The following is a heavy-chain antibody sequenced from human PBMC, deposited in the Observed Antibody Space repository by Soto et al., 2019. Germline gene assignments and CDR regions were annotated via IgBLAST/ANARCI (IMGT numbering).Heavy chain of an antibody. CDR3: ARKPRYDGSSGYPESDGGPLQH. Sequence: QITLKESGPTLVKPTQTLTLTCTFSGSSLSTSGVAVGWIRQPPGKALEWLALIYWDADRRYSPSLKSMLTIAQDASQHXXVXTTXNMDPVATATHYCARKPRYDGSSGYPESDGGPLQHRGEGARVTAAS. J-gene: IGHJ1*01. V-gene: IGHV2-5*02. CDR1: GSSLSTSGVA. D-gene: IGHD3-22*01. CDR2: IYWDADR.